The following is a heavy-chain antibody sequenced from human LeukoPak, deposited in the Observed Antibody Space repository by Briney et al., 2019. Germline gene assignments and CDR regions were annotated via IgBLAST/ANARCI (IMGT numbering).Heavy chain of an antibody. CDR3: ASSPY. CDR2: INHSGST. V-gene: IGHV4-34*01. CDR1: GGSFSGYY. Sequence: SETLSLTCAVYGGSFSGYYWSWIRQPPGKGLEWIGEINHSGSTNYNPSLKSRITISVDTSNNQFPLKLRSVTAADTAVYYCASSPYRGQGTLVTVSS. J-gene: IGHJ4*02.